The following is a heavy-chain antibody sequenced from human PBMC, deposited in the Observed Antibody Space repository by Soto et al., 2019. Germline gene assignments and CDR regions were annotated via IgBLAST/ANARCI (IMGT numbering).Heavy chain of an antibody. V-gene: IGHV4-4*02. Sequence: SETLSLTCVITNTSISSSNWWSWVRQAPGKGLEWIGEIYHTGRTNYAPSLKSRVTMSIDKSNNRFSLRLTSLTAADTAVYYCVRDEAHYDILTGSSLGRAFDIWGQGTMVTVS. D-gene: IGHD3-9*01. CDR2: IYHTGRT. CDR1: NTSISSSNW. CDR3: VRDEAHYDILTGSSLGRAFDI. J-gene: IGHJ3*02.